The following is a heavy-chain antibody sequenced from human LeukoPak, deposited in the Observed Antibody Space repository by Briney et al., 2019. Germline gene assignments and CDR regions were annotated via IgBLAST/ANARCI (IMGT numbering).Heavy chain of an antibody. V-gene: IGHV4-59*01. CDR3: AREEGGAFDI. CDR1: GGSISSYY. Sequence: SETLSLTCTVSGGSISSYYWTWIRQPPGKGLEWIGYIYYSGKNNYNPSLKSRVTISVDTSKNQFSLKMSSVTAADTAVYYCAREEGGAFDIWGQGTMVTVSS. J-gene: IGHJ3*02. D-gene: IGHD1-26*01. CDR2: IYYSGKN.